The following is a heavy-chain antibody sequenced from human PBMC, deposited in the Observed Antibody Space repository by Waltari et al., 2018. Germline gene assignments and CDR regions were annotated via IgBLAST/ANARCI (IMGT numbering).Heavy chain of an antibody. D-gene: IGHD6-19*01. Sequence: QVQLVQSGPELKKPGSSVKVSCQVSAGSFFNDAFHDSFSWVRQAPGQGLEWMGGIIPIFGTANYAQKFQGRVTITTDESTSTAYMELSSLRSEDTAVYYCATPVEGSGWDYWGQGTLVTVSS. CDR3: ATPVEGSGWDY. V-gene: IGHV1-69*05. CDR1: AGSFFNDA. CDR2: IIPIFGTA. J-gene: IGHJ4*02.